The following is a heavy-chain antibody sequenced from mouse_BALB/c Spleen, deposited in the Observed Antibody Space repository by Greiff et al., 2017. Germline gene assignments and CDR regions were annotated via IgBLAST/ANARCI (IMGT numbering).Heavy chain of an antibody. D-gene: IGHD1-1*01. CDR1: GYSFSSYW. Sequence: QVQLQESGAELMKPGASVKISCKATGYSFSSYWMKWVMQRPGHGLEWIGEILPGNGGTYYNEKFKGKATFTVDTSSNTAYMQLRSLTSEDSAVYYCACSRYYGGMDYWGQGTSLTVSS. CDR2: ILPGNGGT. J-gene: IGHJ2*02. CDR3: ACSRYYGGMDY. V-gene: IGHV1-9*01.